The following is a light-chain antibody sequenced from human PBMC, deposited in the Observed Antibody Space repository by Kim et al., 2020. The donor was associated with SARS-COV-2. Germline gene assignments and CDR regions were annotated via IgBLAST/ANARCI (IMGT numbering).Light chain of an antibody. CDR2: DVS. CDR3: SSYTSSSTLV. V-gene: IGLV2-14*03. CDR1: SSDVGGYNY. J-gene: IGLJ3*02. Sequence: GQSITISCTGTSSDVGGYNYVSWYQQHPGKAPKLMIYDVSNRPSGVSNRFSGSKSGNTASLTISGLQAEHEADYYCSSYTSSSTLVFGGGTKLTVL.